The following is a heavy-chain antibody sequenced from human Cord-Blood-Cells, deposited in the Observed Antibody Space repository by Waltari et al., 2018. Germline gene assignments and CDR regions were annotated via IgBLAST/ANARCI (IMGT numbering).Heavy chain of an antibody. J-gene: IGHJ4*02. D-gene: IGHD6-13*01. CDR1: GFTFSSYA. CDR3: AREEEQQLVDY. CDR2: ISYEGSNK. Sequence: QVQLVESGGGVVQPGRSLRLSCAASGFTFSSYALHWVRQAPGKGREWVAVISYEGSNKYYADSVKGRFTISRDNSKNTLYLQMNSLRAEDTAVYYCAREEEQQLVDYWGQGTLVTVSS. V-gene: IGHV3-30-3*01.